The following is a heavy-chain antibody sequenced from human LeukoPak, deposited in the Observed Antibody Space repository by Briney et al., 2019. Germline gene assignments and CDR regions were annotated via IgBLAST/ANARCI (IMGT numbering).Heavy chain of an antibody. CDR3: DI. CDR1: GGSISSYY. D-gene: IGHD4-4*01. Sequence: SETLSLTCTVSGGSISSYYWGWIRQPPGKGLEWIGSIYYSGSTYYNPSLKSRVTISVAKNQFSLKLSSVTAAPVTPDAFDIWGQGTMVTVSS. CDR2: IYYSGST. J-gene: IGHJ3*02. V-gene: IGHV4-39*01.